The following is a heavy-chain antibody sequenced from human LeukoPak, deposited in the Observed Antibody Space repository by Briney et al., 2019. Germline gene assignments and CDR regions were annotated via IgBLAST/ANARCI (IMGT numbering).Heavy chain of an antibody. Sequence: SETLSLTCTVSGGSISSYYWSWIRQPAGKGLEWIGRIYTSGSTNYNPSLKSRVTMSVDTSKNQFSLKLSSVTAADTAVCYCARVGVGATPEGAFDIWGQGTMVTVSS. CDR2: IYTSGST. CDR1: GGSISSYY. V-gene: IGHV4-4*07. J-gene: IGHJ3*02. CDR3: ARVGVGATPEGAFDI. D-gene: IGHD1-26*01.